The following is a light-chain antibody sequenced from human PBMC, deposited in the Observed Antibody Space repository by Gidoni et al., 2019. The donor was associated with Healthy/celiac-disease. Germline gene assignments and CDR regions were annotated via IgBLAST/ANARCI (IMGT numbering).Light chain of an antibody. J-gene: IGLJ2*01. CDR2: EVS. CDR1: SSHVGGYNY. Sequence: QSALTPPASVSGSPGQSITIACTGTSSHVGGYNYVSWYQQHPGKAPKLMIYEVSNRPSGVSNRFSGSKSGNTASLTISGLQAEDEADYYCSSYTSSSTLVFGGGTKLTVL. V-gene: IGLV2-14*01. CDR3: SSYTSSSTLV.